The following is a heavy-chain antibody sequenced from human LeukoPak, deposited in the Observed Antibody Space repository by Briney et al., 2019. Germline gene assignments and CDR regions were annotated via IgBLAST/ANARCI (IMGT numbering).Heavy chain of an antibody. D-gene: IGHD3-22*01. Sequence: GASVKVSCKASGGTFNIYGISWVRQAPGQGLEWMGRIVPVFGSPNYAQSFQDRVTITADESTTTSYMELNSLRSEDTAVYYCARDFDTGGYVRFDTWGQGTQVTVSS. CDR1: GGTFNIYG. J-gene: IGHJ5*02. V-gene: IGHV1-69*13. CDR3: ARDFDTGGYVRFDT. CDR2: IVPVFGSP.